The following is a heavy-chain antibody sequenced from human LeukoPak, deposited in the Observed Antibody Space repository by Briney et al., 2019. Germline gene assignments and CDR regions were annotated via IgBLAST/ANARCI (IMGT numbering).Heavy chain of an antibody. CDR2: INHSGST. V-gene: IGHV4-34*01. CDR3: ARYSRPAATLDY. CDR1: GGSFSGYY. J-gene: IGHJ4*02. Sequence: SETLSLTCAVYGGSFSGYYWSWIRQPPGKGLEWIGEINHSGSTNYNPSLKSRVTISVDTSKNQFSLHLSSVTAADTAVYYCARYSRPAATLDYWGQGTLVTVSS. D-gene: IGHD2-2*01.